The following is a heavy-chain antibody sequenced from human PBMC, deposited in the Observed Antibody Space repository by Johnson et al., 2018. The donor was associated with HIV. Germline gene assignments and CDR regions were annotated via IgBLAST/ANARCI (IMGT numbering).Heavy chain of an antibody. J-gene: IGHJ3*01. CDR2: IRYDGSNK. V-gene: IGHV3-33*01. CDR1: GFTFSSYG. Sequence: QVQLVESGGGVVQPGRSLRLSCAASGFTFSSYGMHWVRQAPGKGLEWVAYIRYDGSNKYYADSVKGRFIISRDNSKNTLYLQMNSLRAGDTAVYYCARSRWADDAFDGWGQGTMVTVSS. D-gene: IGHD1-26*01. CDR3: ARSRWADDAFDG.